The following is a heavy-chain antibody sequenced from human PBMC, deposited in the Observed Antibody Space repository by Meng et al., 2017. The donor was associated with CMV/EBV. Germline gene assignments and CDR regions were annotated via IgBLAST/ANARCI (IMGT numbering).Heavy chain of an antibody. J-gene: IGHJ6*02. Sequence: SVKVSCKASGGTFSSYAISWVRQAPGQGLEWMGGIIHIFGTANYAQKFQGRVTITTDESTSTAYMELSSLRSEDTAVYYCASDMRPEPDYYYYYGMDVWGQGTTVTVSS. CDR2: IIHIFGTA. CDR1: GGTFSSYA. V-gene: IGHV1-69*05. CDR3: ASDMRPEPDYYYYYGMDV.